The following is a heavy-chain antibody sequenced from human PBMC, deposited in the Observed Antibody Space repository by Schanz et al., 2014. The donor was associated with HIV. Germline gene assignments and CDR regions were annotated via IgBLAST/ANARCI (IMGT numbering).Heavy chain of an antibody. CDR1: GFTFSNYA. D-gene: IGHD2-21*02. J-gene: IGHJ6*02. Sequence: EVQLMESGGGLVQPGGSLRLSCVGSGFTFSNYAMSWVRQAPGKGLEWVSTLSGSGDITYHRDSVKGRFTISRDNSKNTLYLQMNSLRAEDTAIYYCARDRMTANWKNAMDVWGQGTTVTVSS. CDR2: LSGSGDIT. V-gene: IGHV3-23*01. CDR3: ARDRMTANWKNAMDV.